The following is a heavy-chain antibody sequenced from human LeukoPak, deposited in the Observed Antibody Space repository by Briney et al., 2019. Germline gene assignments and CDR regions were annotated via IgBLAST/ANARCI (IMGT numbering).Heavy chain of an antibody. J-gene: IGHJ6*03. D-gene: IGHD2-2*01. Sequence: PGRSLRLSCAASGFTFSSYSMNWVRQAPGKGLEWVSSISSSSSYIYYADSVKGRFTISRDNARNSLYLQMNSLRAEDTAVYYCARYAGYCSSTSCYYMDVWGKGTTVTVSS. CDR1: GFTFSSYS. CDR2: ISSSSSYI. V-gene: IGHV3-21*01. CDR3: ARYAGYCSSTSCYYMDV.